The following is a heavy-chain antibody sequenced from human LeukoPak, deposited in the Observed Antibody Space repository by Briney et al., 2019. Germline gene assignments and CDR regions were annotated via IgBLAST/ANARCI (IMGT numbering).Heavy chain of an antibody. CDR2: INHSGST. CDR3: ARDYYDSSAYRYYFDY. Sequence: SETLSLTCAVSGGSFSGYYWSWIRQPPGKGLEWIGEINHSGSTNYNPSLKSRVTISVDTSKNQFSLKLSSVTAADTAVYYCARDYYDSSAYRYYFDYWGQGTLVTVSS. D-gene: IGHD3-22*01. J-gene: IGHJ4*02. CDR1: GGSFSGYY. V-gene: IGHV4-34*01.